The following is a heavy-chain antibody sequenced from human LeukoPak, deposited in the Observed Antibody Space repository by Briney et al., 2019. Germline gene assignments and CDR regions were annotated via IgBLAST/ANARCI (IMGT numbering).Heavy chain of an antibody. CDR2: IKAGGGT. D-gene: IGHD3-10*01. Sequence: PSETLSLTCAVYGASVSGSQWSWIRQPPGKGLEWIGEIKAGGGTNYNPSLKSRGTISVDTSKNQLSLRLSSVTAADTAVYYCASERNFRVRGVIKSCYYYYYMDVWGKGTPVTVSS. J-gene: IGHJ6*03. CDR3: ASERNFRVRGVIKSCYYYYYMDV. V-gene: IGHV4-34*01. CDR1: GASVSGSQ.